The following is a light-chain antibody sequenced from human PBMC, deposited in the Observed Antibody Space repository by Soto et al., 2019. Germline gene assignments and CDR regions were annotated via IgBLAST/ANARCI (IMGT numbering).Light chain of an antibody. V-gene: IGKV1-39*01. J-gene: IGKJ1*01. CDR3: QQGYSNPWT. CDR1: QTVNSY. CDR2: AAS. Sequence: DIQMTESPSSLLASIGDRVTITCRASQTVNSYLHWYQQKPGKAPKIMSYAASNLQSGVPSRFRGSGSGTNFTLSLNSLKPEDFATYYCQQGYSNPWTFGQGTKVDIK.